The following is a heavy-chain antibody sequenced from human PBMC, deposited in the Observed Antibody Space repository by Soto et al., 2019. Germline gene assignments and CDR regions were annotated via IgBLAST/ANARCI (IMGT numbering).Heavy chain of an antibody. CDR3: ARDSYDFWSGYFKRFDY. J-gene: IGHJ4*02. D-gene: IGHD3-3*01. V-gene: IGHV1-18*04. CDR2: ISAYNGNT. Sequence: ASVKVSCKASGYTFTSYYIHWMRQAPGQGLEWMGWISAYNGNTNYAQKLQGRVTMTTDTSTSTAYMELRSLRSDDTAVYYCARDSYDFWSGYFKRFDYWGQGTLVTVSS. CDR1: GYTFTSYY.